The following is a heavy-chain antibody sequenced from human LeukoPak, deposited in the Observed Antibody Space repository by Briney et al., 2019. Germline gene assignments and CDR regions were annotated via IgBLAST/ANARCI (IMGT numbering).Heavy chain of an antibody. Sequence: GGSLRLSCAASGFTFSDYYMSWIRQAPGKGLEWVSYISSSSGYTNYADSVKGRFTISRDNAKNSLYLQMNSLRAEDTAVYYCARGGLGYYGSGSYFAFDIWGQGTMVTVSS. CDR3: ARGGLGYYGSGSYFAFDI. CDR2: ISSSSGYT. J-gene: IGHJ3*02. D-gene: IGHD3-10*01. V-gene: IGHV3-11*06. CDR1: GFTFSDYY.